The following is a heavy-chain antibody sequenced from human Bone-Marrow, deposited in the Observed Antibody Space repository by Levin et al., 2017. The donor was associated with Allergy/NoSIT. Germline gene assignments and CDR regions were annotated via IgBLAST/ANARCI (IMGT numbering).Heavy chain of an antibody. CDR1: GYSFTNYG. D-gene: IGHD6-19*01. CDR3: ARDGRGIPLAGPRWGNWYFDL. J-gene: IGHJ2*01. CDR2: ISPHRGHT. V-gene: IGHV1-18*01. Sequence: GESLKISCKASGYSFTNYGINWVRQAPGQGLEWVGWISPHRGHTNYAQILQGRVSMTTDTSSNTAYMDLTSLRSDDTAVYFCARDGRGIPLAGPRWGNWYFDLWGRGTLVTVSS.